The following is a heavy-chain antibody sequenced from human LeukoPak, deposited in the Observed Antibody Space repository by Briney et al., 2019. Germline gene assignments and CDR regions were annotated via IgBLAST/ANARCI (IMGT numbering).Heavy chain of an antibody. D-gene: IGHD3-9*01. CDR3: ARVEGYDILTGFDY. CDR2: IKQDGREK. Sequence: GGSLGLSCAASGFSFSSYWMSWVRQAPGKGLEWVANIKQDGREKYYVDSVKGRFTISRDNAKNSLYLQMNSLRAEDTAVYYCARVEGYDILTGFDYWGQGTLVTVSS. CDR1: GFSFSSYW. V-gene: IGHV3-7*01. J-gene: IGHJ4*02.